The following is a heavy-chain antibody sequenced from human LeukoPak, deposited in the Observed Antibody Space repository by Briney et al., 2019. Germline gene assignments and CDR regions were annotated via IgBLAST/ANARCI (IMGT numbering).Heavy chain of an antibody. CDR3: AKVPIAVAASRIYFDY. CDR2: ISGSGGST. J-gene: IGHJ4*02. V-gene: IGHV3-23*01. D-gene: IGHD6-19*01. CDR1: GFTFSSYA. Sequence: GGSLRLSCAASGFTFSSYAMSWVRQAPGKGLEWVPTISGSGGSTYYADSVKGRFTISRDNSKNTLFLQMNSLRAEDTAIYYCAKVPIAVAASRIYFDYWGQGTLVTVSS.